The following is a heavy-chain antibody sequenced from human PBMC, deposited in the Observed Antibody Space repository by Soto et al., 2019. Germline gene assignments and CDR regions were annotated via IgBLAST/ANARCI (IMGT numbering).Heavy chain of an antibody. D-gene: IGHD3-22*01. CDR1: GYTFTSYY. V-gene: IGHV1-46*01. Sequence: APVKVSCKASGYTFTSYYMHWVRQAPGQGLEWMGIINPSGGSTSYAQKFQGRVTMTRDTSTSTVYMELSSLRSEDTAVYYCARMSYYYGSSGYPVHFDYWGQGTLVTVSS. CDR2: INPSGGST. CDR3: ARMSYYYGSSGYPVHFDY. J-gene: IGHJ4*02.